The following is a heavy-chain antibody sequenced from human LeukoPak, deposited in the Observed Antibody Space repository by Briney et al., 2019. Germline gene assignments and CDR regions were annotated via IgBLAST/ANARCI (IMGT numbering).Heavy chain of an antibody. J-gene: IGHJ4*02. D-gene: IGHD2-2*03. CDR2: MNPNRGDT. CDR1: GYTFTSYD. V-gene: IGHV1-8*01. CDR3: ARGRAMDY. Sequence: ASVRVSCKASGYTFTSYDINWVRQATGQGLEWMGWMNPNRGDTGYAQKFQGRVTMTRDTSISTAYMELTSLRSEDTAVYYCARGRAMDYWGQGTLVTVSS.